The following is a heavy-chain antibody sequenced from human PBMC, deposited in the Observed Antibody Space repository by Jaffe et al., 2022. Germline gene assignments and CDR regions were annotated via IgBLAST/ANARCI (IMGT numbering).Heavy chain of an antibody. D-gene: IGHD2-8*01. J-gene: IGHJ4*02. CDR1: GFTFSSYW. CDR2: IRQDGNER. V-gene: IGHV3-7*01. CDR3: ARTTNTKCYEY. Sequence: EVQLVESGGGLVQPGGSLTLSCAASGFTFSSYWMTWVRQAPGKGLDWVGNIRQDGNERKYVDSVKGRFTISRDNAKSILYLQMISLRAEDTAVYYCARTTNTKCYEYWGQGTLVTVSS.